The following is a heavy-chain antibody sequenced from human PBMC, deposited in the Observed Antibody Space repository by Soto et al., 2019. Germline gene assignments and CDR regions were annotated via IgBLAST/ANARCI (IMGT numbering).Heavy chain of an antibody. Sequence: SSVKVSCKASGYPFTSYGISWVRQAPGQGLEWMGWISAYNGNTNYAQKLQGRVTMTTDTSTSTAYMELRSLRSDDTAVYYRARGMTTVLYYYYYCGMDVWGQGTAVTVSS. CDR1: GYPFTSYG. D-gene: IGHD4-17*01. CDR3: ARGMTTVLYYYYYCGMDV. CDR2: ISAYNGNT. V-gene: IGHV1-18*01. J-gene: IGHJ6*02.